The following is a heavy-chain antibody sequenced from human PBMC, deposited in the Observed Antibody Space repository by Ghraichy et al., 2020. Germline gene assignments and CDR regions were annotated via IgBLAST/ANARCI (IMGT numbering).Heavy chain of an antibody. CDR3: ASKNDYSNEYYFDY. Sequence: TLSLTCAVSGGSISSRGYSWSWIRQPPGKGLEWIGYIYHSGTTHYNPSLKSRVTMSVDRSKNQFSLKLSSVTAADTAVYYCASKNDYSNEYYFDYWGQGTLVTVSS. D-gene: IGHD4-11*01. V-gene: IGHV4-30-2*01. CDR2: IYHSGTT. CDR1: GGSISSRGYS. J-gene: IGHJ4*02.